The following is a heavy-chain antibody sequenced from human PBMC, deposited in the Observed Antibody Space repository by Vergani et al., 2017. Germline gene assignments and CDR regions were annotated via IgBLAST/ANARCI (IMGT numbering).Heavy chain of an antibody. CDR3: AKGNYVWGSYRPAHFDY. CDR1: GFTFSDYY. CDR2: ISSSSTI. J-gene: IGHJ4*02. Sequence: EVQLVESGGGLVKPGGSLRLSCAASGFTFSDYYMNWVRQAPGKGLEWVSSISSSSTIYYADSVKGRFTISRDNAKNSLYLQMNSLRAEDTALCYCAKGNYVWGSYRPAHFDYWGQGTLVTVSS. V-gene: IGHV3-69-1*01. D-gene: IGHD3-16*02.